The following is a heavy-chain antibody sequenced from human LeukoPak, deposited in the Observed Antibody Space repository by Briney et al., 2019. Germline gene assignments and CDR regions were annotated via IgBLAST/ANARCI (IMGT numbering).Heavy chain of an antibody. CDR2: ISGSGGST. CDR1: GFTFSSYA. J-gene: IGHJ4*02. CDR3: ATTTVTTWYFDY. D-gene: IGHD4-17*01. V-gene: IGHV3-23*01. Sequence: PGGSLRLSCAASGFTFSSYAMSWVRQAPGKGREWVSAISGSGGSTYYADSVKGRFTISRDNSKNTLYLQMNSLRAEDTAVYYCATTTVTTWYFDYWGQGTLVTVSS.